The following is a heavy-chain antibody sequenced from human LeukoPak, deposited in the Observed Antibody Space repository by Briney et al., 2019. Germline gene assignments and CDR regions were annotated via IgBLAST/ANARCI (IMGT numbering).Heavy chain of an antibody. J-gene: IGHJ4*02. Sequence: SETLSLTCAVSGGSISSGGYSWSWIRQPPGKGLEWIGYMYYTGNTHYNPSLRSRITISVDTSKNQFSLKLSSVTAADTAVYYCARGTYSSDFEYWGQGTLVTVSS. D-gene: IGHD6-25*01. V-gene: IGHV4-30-4*07. CDR3: ARGTYSSDFEY. CDR2: MYYTGNT. CDR1: GGSISSGGYS.